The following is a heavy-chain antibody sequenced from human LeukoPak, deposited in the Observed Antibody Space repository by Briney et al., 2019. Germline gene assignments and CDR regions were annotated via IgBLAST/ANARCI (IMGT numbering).Heavy chain of an antibody. D-gene: IGHD1-26*01. Sequence: SETLSLTCAVYGGSFSGYYWRWIRQPPGKGLEWIGEINHSGSTNYNPSLKSRVTISVDTSKNQFSLKLSSVTAADTAVYYCARTLYSGSSAPAYYYYMDVWGKGTTVTISS. CDR2: INHSGST. CDR1: GGSFSGYY. J-gene: IGHJ6*03. CDR3: ARTLYSGSSAPAYYYYMDV. V-gene: IGHV4-34*01.